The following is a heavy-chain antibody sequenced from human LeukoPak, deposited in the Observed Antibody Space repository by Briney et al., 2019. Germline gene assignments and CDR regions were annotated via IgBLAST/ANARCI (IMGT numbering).Heavy chain of an antibody. V-gene: IGHV1-18*01. CDR2: ISAYNGNT. CDR3: ARDGMVRGVIGY. CDR1: GYTFTSYG. D-gene: IGHD3-10*01. J-gene: IGHJ4*02. Sequence: ASVKVSCKASGYTFTSYGISWVRQAPGQGLEWMGWISAYNGNTNYAQKLQGRVTMTTDTSTSTAYKELRSLRSDDTAVYYCARDGMVRGVIGYWGQGTLVTVSS.